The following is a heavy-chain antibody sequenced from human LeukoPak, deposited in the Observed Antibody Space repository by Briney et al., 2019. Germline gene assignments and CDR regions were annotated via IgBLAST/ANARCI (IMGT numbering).Heavy chain of an antibody. Sequence: SETLSLTCTVSGGSISSYYWSWIRQPPGKGLEWIGYIYYSGSTNYNPSLKSRVTISVDTSKNQFSLKRSSVTAADTAVYYCARAAAGDLIFDYWGQGTLVTVSS. CDR2: IYYSGST. D-gene: IGHD6-13*01. V-gene: IGHV4-59*08. CDR1: GGSISSYY. J-gene: IGHJ4*02. CDR3: ARAAAGDLIFDY.